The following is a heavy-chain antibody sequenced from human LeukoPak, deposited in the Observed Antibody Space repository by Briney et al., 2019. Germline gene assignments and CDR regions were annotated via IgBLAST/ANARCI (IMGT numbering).Heavy chain of an antibody. CDR1: GFSFRSSE. J-gene: IGHJ5*02. CDR2: ISRSGGTI. D-gene: IGHD1-26*01. Sequence: GGSLRLSCAASGFSFRSSEMIWVRQAPGKGLEWVSYISRSGGTIYYADSVKGRFTISRDNAKNSLFLQMNTLRAEDTAIYYCARDKGGGIVGAATVGRFDPWGQGTLVTVSS. V-gene: IGHV3-48*03. CDR3: ARDKGGGIVGAATVGRFDP.